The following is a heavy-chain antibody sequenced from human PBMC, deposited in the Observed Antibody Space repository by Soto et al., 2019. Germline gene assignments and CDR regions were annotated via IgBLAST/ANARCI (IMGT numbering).Heavy chain of an antibody. V-gene: IGHV1-18*01. CDR1: GYTFTSYG. J-gene: IGHJ5*02. Sequence: QVQLVQSGAEVKEPGASVKVSCKASGYTFTSYGISWVRQAPGQGLEWMGWISAYNGNTNYAQKLQGRVTMTTDTPTSTGYMELRSLRTDDTAVYYWASDGEVVPADLDPWGQGTLVSVSS. CDR2: ISAYNGNT. D-gene: IGHD2-2*01. CDR3: ASDGEVVPADLDP.